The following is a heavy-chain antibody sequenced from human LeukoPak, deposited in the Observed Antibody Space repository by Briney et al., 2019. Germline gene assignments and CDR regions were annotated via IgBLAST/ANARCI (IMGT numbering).Heavy chain of an antibody. D-gene: IGHD3-9*01. V-gene: IGHV3-48*03. J-gene: IGHJ4*02. CDR3: VKISYFDWYYFDY. Sequence: PGGSLRLSCAASGFTFSSYEMNWVRQAPGKGLEWVSYISSSGSTIYYADSVKGRFTISRDNAKNSLYLQMNSLRAEDTAVYYCVKISYFDWYYFDYWGQGTLVTVSS. CDR2: ISSSGSTI. CDR1: GFTFSSYE.